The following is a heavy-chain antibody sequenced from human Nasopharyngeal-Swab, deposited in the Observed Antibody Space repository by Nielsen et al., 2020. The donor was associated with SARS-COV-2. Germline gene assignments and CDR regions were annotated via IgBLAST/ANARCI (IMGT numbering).Heavy chain of an antibody. CDR1: GFTFSSYA. J-gene: IGHJ4*02. D-gene: IGHD1-14*01. V-gene: IGHV3-64*04. CDR3: ARDVNLPNPPSAPGY. CDR2: ISSNGGST. Sequence: GGSLRLSCSASGFTFSSYAMHWVRQAPGKGLEYVSAISSNGGSTYYADSVKGRFTISRDNSKNTLYLQMNSLRAEDTAVYYCARDVNLPNPPSAPGYWGQGTLVTVSS.